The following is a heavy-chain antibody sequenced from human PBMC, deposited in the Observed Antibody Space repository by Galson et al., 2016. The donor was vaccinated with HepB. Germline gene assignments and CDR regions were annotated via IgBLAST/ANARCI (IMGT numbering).Heavy chain of an antibody. CDR3: ATVDKNWESNYFDF. CDR2: IYRGDTS. V-gene: IGHV3-53*01. CDR1: GFTVSSNY. D-gene: IGHD7-27*01. Sequence: SLRLSCAASGFTVSSNYMSWVRQAPGKGLEWVSIIYRGDTSFYTDSVKGRFTISRDNSRNTLYLQMNSLRAEDTAVYYCATVDKNWESNYFDFWGQGTLVTVSS. J-gene: IGHJ4*02.